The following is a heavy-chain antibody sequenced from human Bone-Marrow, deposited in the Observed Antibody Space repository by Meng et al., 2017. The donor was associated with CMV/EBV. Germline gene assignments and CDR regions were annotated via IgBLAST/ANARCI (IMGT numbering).Heavy chain of an antibody. V-gene: IGHV3-7*04. CDR3: EGGDGY. CDR1: GFTFSSYA. Sequence: GGSLRLSCAASGFTFSSYAMSWVRQAPGKGPEWVANINEDGSLNHYVDSVKGRFTISRDNAQNSLYLQMNSLRGDDTAVYYCEGGDGYWGQGTLVTVYS. J-gene: IGHJ4*02. CDR2: INEDGSLN.